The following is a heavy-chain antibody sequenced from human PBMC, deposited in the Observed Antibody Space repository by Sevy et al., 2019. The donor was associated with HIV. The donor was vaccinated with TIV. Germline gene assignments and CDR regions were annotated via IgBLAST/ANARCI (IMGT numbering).Heavy chain of an antibody. J-gene: IGHJ4*02. V-gene: IGHV3-33*01. CDR3: ARDLEFYDYGDYGPAFMRYY. Sequence: GGSLRLSCAASGFTFSTYGMHWVRQAPGKGLEWVAVIWYDGSNTYYADSVNGRFTISSDIAKNTLHLQMHSLRVEDTAVYYCARDLEFYDYGDYGPAFMRYYWGQGTLVTVSS. CDR2: IWYDGSNT. D-gene: IGHD3-16*01. CDR1: GFTFSTYG.